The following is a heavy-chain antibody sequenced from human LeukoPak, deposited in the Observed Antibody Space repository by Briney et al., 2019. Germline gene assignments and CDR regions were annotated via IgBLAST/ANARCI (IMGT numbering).Heavy chain of an antibody. D-gene: IGHD3-22*01. Sequence: PGGTLRLSCAASGFTFSTYGMSWVRQAPGKGLEWVSAISGSGGSTYYADSVKGRFTISRDNSKNTLYLQMNSLRAGDTAVYYCARRGYSGSYAYFDYWGQGALVTVSS. CDR1: GFTFSTYG. J-gene: IGHJ4*02. V-gene: IGHV3-23*01. CDR2: ISGSGGST. CDR3: ARRGYSGSYAYFDY.